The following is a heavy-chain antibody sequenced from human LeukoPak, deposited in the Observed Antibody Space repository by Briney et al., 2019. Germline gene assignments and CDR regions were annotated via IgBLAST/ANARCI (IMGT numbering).Heavy chain of an antibody. D-gene: IGHD3-3*01. CDR2: INASGGST. Sequence: GGSLRLSCAASVTLDNYAMSWVRQAPGEGLGWVSFINASGGSTHYADSVKGRFTISRDNSKNTLYLQINSLRDEDTATYYCAKGAQYDFWSGYTLEYFDVWGKGTLVTVSS. V-gene: IGHV3-23*01. J-gene: IGHJ4*02. CDR3: AKGAQYDFWSGYTLEYFDV. CDR1: VTLDNYA.